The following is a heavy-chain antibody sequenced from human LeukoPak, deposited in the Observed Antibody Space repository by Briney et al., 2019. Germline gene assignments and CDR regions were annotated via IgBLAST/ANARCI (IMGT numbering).Heavy chain of an antibody. V-gene: IGHV3-74*01. CDR2: INSDGSST. Sequence: GGSLRLSCAASGFTFSSYWMHWVRQAPGKGLVWVPRINSDGSSTSYADSVKGRFTISRDNAKNTLYLQMNSLRAEDTAVYYCARGDIVVVPAAIDIDYWGQGTLVTVSS. CDR1: GFTFSSYW. D-gene: IGHD2-2*01. CDR3: ARGDIVVVPAAIDIDY. J-gene: IGHJ4*02.